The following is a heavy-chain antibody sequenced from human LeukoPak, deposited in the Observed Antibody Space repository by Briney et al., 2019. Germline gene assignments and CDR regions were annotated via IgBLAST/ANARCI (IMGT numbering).Heavy chain of an antibody. V-gene: IGHV1-24*01. CDR3: ATRRGYSGYAYDAFDI. Sequence: ASVKVSCKVSGYTLTELSMHWVRQAPGKGLEWMGGFDPEDGETIYAQKFQGRVTMTEDTFTDTAYMELSSLRSEDTAVYYCATRRGYSGYAYDAFDIWGQGTMVTVSS. J-gene: IGHJ3*02. CDR1: GYTLTELS. D-gene: IGHD5-12*01. CDR2: FDPEDGET.